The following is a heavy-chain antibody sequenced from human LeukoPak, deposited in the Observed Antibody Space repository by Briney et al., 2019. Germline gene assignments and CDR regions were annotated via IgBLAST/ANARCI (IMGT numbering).Heavy chain of an antibody. J-gene: IGHJ4*02. Sequence: GASVKVSCKASGGTFSSYAISWVQQAPGQGLEWMGGIIPIFGTANYAQKFQGRVTITADESTSTAYMELSSLRSEDTAVYYCALTFDYRAYFEDYWGQGTLVTVSS. CDR3: ALTFDYRAYFEDY. V-gene: IGHV1-69*13. D-gene: IGHD3-9*01. CDR1: GGTFSSYA. CDR2: IIPIFGTA.